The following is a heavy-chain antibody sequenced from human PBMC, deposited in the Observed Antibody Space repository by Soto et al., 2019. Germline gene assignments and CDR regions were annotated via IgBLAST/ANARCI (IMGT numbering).Heavy chain of an antibody. CDR2: MNPNSGNT. CDR1: GYSFTSYD. Sequence: QVQLVQSGAEVKKPGASVKVSCKASGYSFTSYDINWVRQATGQGLEWMGWMNPNSGNTGYAQKFQGRVTMTRNTSISTAYMELSSLRPEDTAVYYCARERSSGWYVDYWGQGTLVTVSS. V-gene: IGHV1-8*01. D-gene: IGHD6-19*01. CDR3: ARERSSGWYVDY. J-gene: IGHJ4*02.